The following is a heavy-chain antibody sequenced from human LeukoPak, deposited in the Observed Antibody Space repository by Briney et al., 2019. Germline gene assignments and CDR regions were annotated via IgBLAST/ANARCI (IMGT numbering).Heavy chain of an antibody. V-gene: IGHV3-21*01. J-gene: IGHJ4*02. CDR3: ARDPRRGYTNRCHGY. D-gene: IGHD5-18*01. CDR2: ISSSSYI. Sequence: PGGSLRLSCAASGFTFSSYSMSWVRQAPGKGLEWVSSISSSSYIYYADSVKGRFTISRDNAKNSLYLQMNSLRAEDTAVYYCARDPRRGYTNRCHGYWGQGTLVTVSS. CDR1: GFTFSSYS.